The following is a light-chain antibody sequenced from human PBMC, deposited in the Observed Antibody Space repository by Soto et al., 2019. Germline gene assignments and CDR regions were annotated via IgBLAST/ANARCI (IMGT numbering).Light chain of an antibody. V-gene: IGLV1-44*01. Sequence: QSVLTQPPSASETPGQRVTISCSGSSSNIGINTVDWFQQLPGTAPKLLIYNNNQRPSGVPDRFSGSKSGTSASLAISGLQSEDESDYYCAACDDSLKGYVFGTGTKVTVL. CDR3: AACDDSLKGYV. CDR1: SSNIGINT. J-gene: IGLJ1*01. CDR2: NNN.